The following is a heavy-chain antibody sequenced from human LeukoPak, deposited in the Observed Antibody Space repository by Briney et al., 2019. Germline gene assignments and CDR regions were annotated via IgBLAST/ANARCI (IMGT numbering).Heavy chain of an antibody. J-gene: IGHJ5*02. Sequence: SETLSLTCTVSGGSISSYYWSWIRQPPGKGLEWIGYIYYSGNTYYNPSLKSRVTISGDTSKNQFSLNLSSVTAADTAVYYCARDLGVVPAWGWFDPWGQGTLVTVSS. CDR3: ARDLGVVPAWGWFDP. CDR2: IYYSGNT. V-gene: IGHV4-59*12. D-gene: IGHD2-2*01. CDR1: GGSISSYY.